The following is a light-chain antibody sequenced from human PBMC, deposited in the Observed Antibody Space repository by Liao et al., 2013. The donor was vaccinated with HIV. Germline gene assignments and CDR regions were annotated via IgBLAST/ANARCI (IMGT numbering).Light chain of an antibody. Sequence: SYELTQPPSVSVSPGQTASVTCSGDELGDKYACWYQQKPGQSPVLVIYQDTKRPSGIPERFSGSNSGNTATLTISGTQAMDEADYYCQAWDSNTPYVFGTGTKVTVL. V-gene: IGLV3-1*01. CDR3: QAWDSNTPYV. J-gene: IGLJ1*01. CDR1: ELGDKY. CDR2: QDT.